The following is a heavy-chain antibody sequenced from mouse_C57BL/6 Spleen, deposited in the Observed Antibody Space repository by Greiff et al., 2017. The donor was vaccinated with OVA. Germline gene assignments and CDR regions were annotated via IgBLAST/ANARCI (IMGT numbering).Heavy chain of an antibody. CDR1: GYTFTDYY. CDR2: IYPGSGNT. D-gene: IGHD1-1*01. CDR3: AKTGYCGNSYSDWYFDV. J-gene: IGHJ1*03. Sequence: VQLQQSGPELVKPGASVKISCKASGYTFTDYYINWVKQRPGQGLEWIGWIYPGSGNTKYNEKFKGKATLTVDTSSSTAYMQLSSLTSEVSAVYFGAKTGYCGNSYSDWYFDVWGTGTTVTVSS. V-gene: IGHV1-84*01.